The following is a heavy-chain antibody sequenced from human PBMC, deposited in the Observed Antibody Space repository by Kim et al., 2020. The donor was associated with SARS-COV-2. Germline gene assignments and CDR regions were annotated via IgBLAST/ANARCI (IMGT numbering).Heavy chain of an antibody. V-gene: IGHV1-3*01. Sequence: QGRVTITRDTSASTAYMELSSLRSEDTAVYYCARAKRYSSSWSPPYYFDYWGQGTLVTVSS. J-gene: IGHJ4*02. D-gene: IGHD6-13*01. CDR3: ARAKRYSSSWSPPYYFDY.